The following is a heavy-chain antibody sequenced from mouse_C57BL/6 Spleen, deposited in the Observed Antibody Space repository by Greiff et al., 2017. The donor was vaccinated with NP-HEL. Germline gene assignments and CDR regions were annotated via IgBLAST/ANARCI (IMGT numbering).Heavy chain of an antibody. V-gene: IGHV2-2*01. CDR3: ARPSYYYGSSNYAMDY. CDR2: IWSGGST. J-gene: IGHJ4*01. D-gene: IGHD1-1*01. Sequence: VQGVESGPGLVQPSQSLSITCTVSGFSLTSHGVHWVRQSPGKGLEWLGVIWSGGSTDYNAAFISRLSISKDNSKSQVFFKMNSLQADDTAIYYCARPSYYYGSSNYAMDYWGQGTSVTVSS. CDR1: GFSLTSHG.